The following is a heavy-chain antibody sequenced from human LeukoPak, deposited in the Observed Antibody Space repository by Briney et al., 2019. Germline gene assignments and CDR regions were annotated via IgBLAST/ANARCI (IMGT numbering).Heavy chain of an antibody. CDR1: GGSISSSSYY. Sequence: PSETLSLTCTVSGGSISSSSYYWGWIRQPPGKGLEWIGSIYYSGSTYYNPSLKSRVTISVDTSKNQFSLKLSSVTAADTAVYYCARFLGVWSWEDGMDVWGQGTTVTVSS. D-gene: IGHD2-8*01. J-gene: IGHJ6*02. CDR3: ARFLGVWSWEDGMDV. V-gene: IGHV4-39*01. CDR2: IYYSGST.